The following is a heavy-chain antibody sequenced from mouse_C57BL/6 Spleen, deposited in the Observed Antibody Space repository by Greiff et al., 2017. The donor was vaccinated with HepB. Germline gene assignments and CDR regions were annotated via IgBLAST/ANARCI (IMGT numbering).Heavy chain of an antibody. CDR3: ARYYYGSGAY. CDR1: GYAFTNYL. D-gene: IGHD1-1*01. CDR2: INPGSGGT. Sequence: QVQLQQSGAELVRPGTSVKVSCKASGYAFTNYLIEWVKQRPGQGLEWIGVINPGSGGTNYNEKFKGKATLTADKSSSTAYMQLSSLTSEDSAVYFCARYYYGSGAYWGQGTLVTVSA. J-gene: IGHJ3*01. V-gene: IGHV1-54*01.